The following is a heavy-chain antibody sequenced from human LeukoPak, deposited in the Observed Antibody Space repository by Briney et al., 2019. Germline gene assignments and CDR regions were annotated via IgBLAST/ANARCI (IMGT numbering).Heavy chain of an antibody. D-gene: IGHD6-19*01. V-gene: IGHV1-18*01. CDR2: ISTYYGDT. J-gene: IGHJ4*02. Sequence: GASVKVSCKASGYTFTSYAMNWVRQAPGQGLEWMGWISTYYGDTEYAQKVQDRVTMTRDTSTNTAYMELRSLRSDDTALYYCARGYGSLSSVDYWGQGTLVTVSS. CDR1: GYTFTSYA. CDR3: ARGYGSLSSVDY.